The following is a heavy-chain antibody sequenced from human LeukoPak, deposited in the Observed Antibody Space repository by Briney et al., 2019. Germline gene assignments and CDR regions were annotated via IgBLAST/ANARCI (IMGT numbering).Heavy chain of an antibody. J-gene: IGHJ4*02. CDR2: ISGSGGST. CDR1: GFTFSSYA. V-gene: IGHV3-23*01. D-gene: IGHD3-3*01. Sequence: GGSLRLSCAASGFTFSSYAMSWVRQAPGKGLEWVSAISGSGGSTYYADSVKGRFTISRDNSKNTLYLQMNSLRAKDTAVYYCAKGNYDFWSGYPTWTFDYWGQGTLVTVSS. CDR3: AKGNYDFWSGYPTWTFDY.